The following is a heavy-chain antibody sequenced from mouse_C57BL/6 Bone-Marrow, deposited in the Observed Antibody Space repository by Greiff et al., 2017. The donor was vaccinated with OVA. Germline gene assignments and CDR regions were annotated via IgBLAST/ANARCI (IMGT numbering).Heavy chain of an antibody. CDR2: IDPSDSYT. CDR3: AREVYYGRSDAMDD. CDR1: GYTFTSYW. D-gene: IGHD1-1*01. J-gene: IGHJ4*01. V-gene: IGHV1-59*01. Sequence: VKLQQPGAELVRPGPSVTLSCKASGYTFTSYWMHWVKQRPGQGLEWLGVIDPSDSYTNYNQKFNGKATLTVDTASSTAYMQLSNLTSEDSAVNYCAREVYYGRSDAMDDWGQGTSVTGSS.